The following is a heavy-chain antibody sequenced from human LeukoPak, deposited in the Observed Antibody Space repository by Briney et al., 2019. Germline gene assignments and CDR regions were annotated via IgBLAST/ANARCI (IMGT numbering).Heavy chain of an antibody. J-gene: IGHJ3*02. CDR2: IASDGSHT. V-gene: IGHV3-30-3*01. CDR1: EFTFINYA. Sequence: PGGSLRLSCAGSEFTFINYAMSWVRQAPGKGLEWVADIASDGSHTFYVESVKGRFTISRDNSKNTLYLQMNSLRAEDTAVYFCARERQDTILHSGAFDIWGQGTMVTVSS. D-gene: IGHD2-21*01. CDR3: ARERQDTILHSGAFDI.